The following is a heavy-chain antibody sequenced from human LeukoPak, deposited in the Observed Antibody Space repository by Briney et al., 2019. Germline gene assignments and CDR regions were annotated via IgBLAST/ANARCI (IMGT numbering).Heavy chain of an antibody. D-gene: IGHD2-21*02. Sequence: PSDTLSLTCSVSGDSVTSDGYYWTWIRQHPGKGLQWIPYISNSGTASYNPSLESRVSISVDTSYNQFSLRLNSVTAADTAVYYCARDVVVTASPDAFDIWGQGTMVIVSS. CDR2: ISNSGTA. CDR1: GDSVTSDGYY. J-gene: IGHJ3*02. V-gene: IGHV4-31*03. CDR3: ARDVVVTASPDAFDI.